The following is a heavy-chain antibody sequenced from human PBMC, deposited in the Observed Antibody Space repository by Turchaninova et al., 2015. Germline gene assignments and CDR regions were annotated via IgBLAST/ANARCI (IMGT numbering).Heavy chain of an antibody. J-gene: IGHJ4*02. D-gene: IGHD3-3*01. V-gene: IGHV4-59*01. CDR3: ASMRGVTIYGVAILYYFDY. Sequence: KHLDTLFRNCTDAGACSSDNYWSLIRQPAGKGLELNEYMYCSGSTTYNPSLKSRGTISGDTSRNQFSLKLTCVTDADTAVYYCASMRGVTIYGVAILYYFDYWGQGTLVTVSS. CDR1: GACSSDNY. CDR2: MYCSGST.